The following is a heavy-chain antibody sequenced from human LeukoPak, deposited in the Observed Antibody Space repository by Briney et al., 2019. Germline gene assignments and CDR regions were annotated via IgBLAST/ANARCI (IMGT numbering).Heavy chain of an antibody. CDR3: ARGSSSRNVGYFDY. D-gene: IGHD3-10*01. J-gene: IGHJ4*02. CDR1: RFTFSSFW. CDR2: IKQDESEK. V-gene: IGHV3-7*04. Sequence: PGGSLRLSCVASRFTFSSFWMSWVRQAPGKGLEWVANIKQDESEKYYVDSVKGRFTISRDNAKNSLYLQMDSLRAEDTAIYYCARGSSSRNVGYFDYWGQRTLVTVSS.